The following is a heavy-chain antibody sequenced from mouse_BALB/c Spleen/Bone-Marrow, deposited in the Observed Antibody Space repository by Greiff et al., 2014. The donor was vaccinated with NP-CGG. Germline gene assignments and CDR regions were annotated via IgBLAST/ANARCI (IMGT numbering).Heavy chain of an antibody. D-gene: IGHD2-4*01. Sequence: VMLVESGPGLVQPSQSLSITCTVSGFSLTFYGIHWVRQSPGKGLEWLGVIWSGGSTDYNATFISRLSISKDNSKSQVFSKMNSLQANDTAIYYCARNVIKRGAMDYWGQGTSVTVSS. CDR2: IWSGGST. J-gene: IGHJ4*01. CDR1: GFSLTFYG. CDR3: ARNVIKRGAMDY. V-gene: IGHV2-2*02.